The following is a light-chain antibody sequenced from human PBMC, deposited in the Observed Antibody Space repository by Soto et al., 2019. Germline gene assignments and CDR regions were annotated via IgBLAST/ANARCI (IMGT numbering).Light chain of an antibody. CDR3: QQRSNWPPTWT. Sequence: EIVLTQSPATLSLSPGERATLSCRASQSVSSYLAWYQQKPGQAPRLLIYDASNRATGIPARFSGSGSGTDFTLTISSLNPEDFAVYYCQQRSNWPPTWTFGQGTKVDI. J-gene: IGKJ1*01. CDR2: DAS. V-gene: IGKV3-11*01. CDR1: QSVSSY.